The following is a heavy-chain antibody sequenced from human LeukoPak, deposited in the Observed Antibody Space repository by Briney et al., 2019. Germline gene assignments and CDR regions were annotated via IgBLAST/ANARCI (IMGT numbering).Heavy chain of an antibody. Sequence: SETLSLTCAVYGGSFSGYYWSWIRQPPGKGLEWIGEINHSGSTNYNPSLKSRVTISVDTSKNQLSLKLSSVTAADTAVYYCARVGYSGYEQDTDYWGQGTLVTVSS. D-gene: IGHD5-12*01. CDR3: ARVGYSGYEQDTDY. CDR2: INHSGST. J-gene: IGHJ4*02. V-gene: IGHV4-34*01. CDR1: GGSFSGYY.